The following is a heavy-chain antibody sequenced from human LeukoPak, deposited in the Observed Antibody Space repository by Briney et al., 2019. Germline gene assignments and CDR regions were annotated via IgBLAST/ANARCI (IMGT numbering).Heavy chain of an antibody. CDR1: GFTFSSCS. Sequence: GGSLRLSCAASGFTFSSCSMKWVRQAPGRGLEWVSSISSSSRYIFYRDSVKGRFTISRDNAKNSLYLQMNCLRAEDTAVYYCARDILYNWNDHDAFDIWGQGTMVTVSS. D-gene: IGHD1-20*01. CDR2: ISSSSRYI. V-gene: IGHV3-21*01. J-gene: IGHJ3*02. CDR3: ARDILYNWNDHDAFDI.